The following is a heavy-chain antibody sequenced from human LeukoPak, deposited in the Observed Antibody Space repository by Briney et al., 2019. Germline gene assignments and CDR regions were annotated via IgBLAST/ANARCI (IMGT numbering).Heavy chain of an antibody. CDR3: ARVKSSGYYSAYYFDY. CDR2: IYYSGST. J-gene: IGHJ4*02. D-gene: IGHD3-22*01. Sequence: SETLSLTCTVSGGSISRYYWSWIRQPPGKGLEWTGYIYYSGSTNYNPSLKSRVTISVDTSKNQFSLKLSSVTAADTAVYYCARVKSSGYYSAYYFDYWGQGTLVTVSS. CDR1: GGSISRYY. V-gene: IGHV4-59*01.